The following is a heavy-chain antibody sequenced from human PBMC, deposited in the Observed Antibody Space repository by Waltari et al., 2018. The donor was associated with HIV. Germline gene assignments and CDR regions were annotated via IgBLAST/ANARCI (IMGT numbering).Heavy chain of an antibody. CDR2: ISAYNGNT. CDR1: GYTFTRYG. J-gene: IGHJ4*02. Sequence: QVQLVQSGAEVKKPGASVKVSCKASGYTFTRYGISWVRQAPGQGLEWMGWISAYNGNTNHAQKLQGRVTMTTDTSTSTAYMELRSLRSDDTAVYYCARDSKGDFWSGPISKDYWGQGTLVTVSS. D-gene: IGHD3-3*01. V-gene: IGHV1-18*01. CDR3: ARDSKGDFWSGPISKDY.